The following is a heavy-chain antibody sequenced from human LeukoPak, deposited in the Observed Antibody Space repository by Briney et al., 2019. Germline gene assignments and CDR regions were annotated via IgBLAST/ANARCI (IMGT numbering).Heavy chain of an antibody. CDR1: GGSISSSSYY. CDR3: ANQDCSSTSCYFAWFDP. CDR2: IYYSGST. V-gene: IGHV4-39*01. Sequence: SETLSLTCTVSGGSISSSSYYWGWIRQPPGKGLEWIGSIYYSGSTYYNPSLKSRVTISVDTSKNQFSLKLSSVTAADTAVHYCANQDCSSTSCYFAWFDPWGQGTLVTVSS. D-gene: IGHD2-2*01. J-gene: IGHJ5*02.